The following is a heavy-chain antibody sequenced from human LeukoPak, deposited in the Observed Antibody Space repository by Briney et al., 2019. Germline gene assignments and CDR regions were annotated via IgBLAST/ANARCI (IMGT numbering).Heavy chain of an antibody. CDR2: IWYDGSNK. D-gene: IGHD6-13*01. CDR1: GFTFSSYV. J-gene: IGHJ4*02. CDR3: ARELESAAGYYFDY. Sequence: GGSLRLSCAASGFTFSSYVMHWVRQAPGKGLEWVAVIWYDGSNKYYADSVKGRFTISRDNSKNTLYLQMNSLRAEDTAVYYCARELESAAGYYFDYWGQGTLVTVSS. V-gene: IGHV3-33*01.